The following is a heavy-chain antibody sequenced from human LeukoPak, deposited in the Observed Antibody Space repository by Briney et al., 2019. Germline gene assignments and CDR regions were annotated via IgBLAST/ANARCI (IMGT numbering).Heavy chain of an antibody. V-gene: IGHV3-23*01. J-gene: IGHJ4*02. CDR1: GLTFNNYA. CDR2: ITGSGRTT. Sequence: GGSLRLSCAASGLTFNNYAMSWVRQAPGKGLEWVSGITGSGRTTYYADSVKGRFTISRDNSKNSLYLQINSLRAEDTAVYYCAKGLLITILGSLDYWGQGTLVTVSS. CDR3: AKGLLITILGSLDY. D-gene: IGHD3-3*01.